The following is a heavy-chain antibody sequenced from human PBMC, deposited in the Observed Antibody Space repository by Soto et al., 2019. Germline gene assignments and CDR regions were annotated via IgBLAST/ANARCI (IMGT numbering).Heavy chain of an antibody. J-gene: IGHJ4*02. CDR2: IKSKTDGGTT. CDR1: GFSFTNAW. D-gene: IGHD1-20*01. V-gene: IGHV3-15*07. Sequence: EVQLVESGGGLVKPGGSLRLSCAASGFSFTNAWMNWVRQAPGKGLEWVGRIKSKTDGGTTDYAAPVKGRFTISRDDSRNSLYLQMNSLKIEDTAVYYGTSREYDWNRIYYWGQGTLVTVSS. CDR3: TSREYDWNRIYY.